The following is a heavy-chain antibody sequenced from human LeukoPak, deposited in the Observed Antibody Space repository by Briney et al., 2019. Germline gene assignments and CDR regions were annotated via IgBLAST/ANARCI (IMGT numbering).Heavy chain of an antibody. CDR2: INSDGSST. D-gene: IGHD4-11*01. CDR1: GFTFSSYR. Sequence: GGSLRLSCAASGFTFSSYRMHWVRQAPGKGLVWVSGINSDGSSTSYADSVKGRFTISRDNAKNTLYLQMNSLRAEDTAVYYCATVTVTTEKLKDDYWGQGTLVTVSS. V-gene: IGHV3-74*01. J-gene: IGHJ4*02. CDR3: ATVTVTTEKLKDDY.